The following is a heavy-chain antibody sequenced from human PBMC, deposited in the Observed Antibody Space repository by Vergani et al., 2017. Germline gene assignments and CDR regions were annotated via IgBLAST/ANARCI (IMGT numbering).Heavy chain of an antibody. CDR2: ISGSGGFT. V-gene: IGHV3-23*01. CDR1: GFTFTNFA. Sequence: EVQLLESGGNLVQPGGSLRLSCAASGFTFTNFAMTWVRQAPGEGLEWVSGISGSGGFTYYADSVKGRFTISRDNSKNSLYLQMNSLRAEDTAVYYCARIGRKFDYWGQGTLVTVSS. CDR3: ARIGRKFDY. J-gene: IGHJ4*02.